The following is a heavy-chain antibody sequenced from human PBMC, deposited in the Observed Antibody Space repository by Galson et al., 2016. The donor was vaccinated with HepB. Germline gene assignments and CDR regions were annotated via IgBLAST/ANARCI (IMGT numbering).Heavy chain of an antibody. J-gene: IGHJ4*02. CDR1: GGSVSSDNYF. CDR2: SQHTGNP. CDR3: ARDRKYYDSRLDY. Sequence: ETLSLTCIVSGGSVSSDNYFWSWIRQPPGKGLEWIGFSQHTGNPNSNPSLKSRVTISVDTSKNQFSLKLSSVTAADTAVYYCARDRKYYDSRLDYWGQGTLVTVSS. V-gene: IGHV4-61*01. D-gene: IGHD3-22*01.